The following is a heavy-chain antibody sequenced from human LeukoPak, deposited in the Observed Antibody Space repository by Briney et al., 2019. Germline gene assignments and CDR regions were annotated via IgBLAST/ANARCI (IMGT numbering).Heavy chain of an antibody. CDR3: AKEQAATIKMVDYFDY. Sequence: GGSLRLSCAASGFTFSSYAMNWVRQAPGKGLEWVSAISGSGGSTYYADSVKGRFTISRDNSKNTLYLQMNSLRAEDTAVYYCAKEQAATIKMVDYFDYWGQGTLVTVSS. J-gene: IGHJ4*02. D-gene: IGHD5-12*01. CDR1: GFTFSSYA. V-gene: IGHV3-23*01. CDR2: ISGSGGST.